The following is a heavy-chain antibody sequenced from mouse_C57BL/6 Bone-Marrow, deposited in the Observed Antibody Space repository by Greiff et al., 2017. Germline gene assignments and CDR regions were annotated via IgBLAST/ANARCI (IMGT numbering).Heavy chain of an antibody. Sequence: EVKLQESGGGLVQPGGSLKLSCAASGFTFSDYYMYWVRQTPEKRLEWVAYISNGGGSTYYPDTVKGRFTISRDNAKNTLYLQMSRLKSEDTAMYYCARQRGYDGYSFDYWGQGTTLTVSS. J-gene: IGHJ2*01. CDR1: GFTFSDYY. CDR2: ISNGGGST. CDR3: ARQRGYDGYSFDY. D-gene: IGHD2-3*01. V-gene: IGHV5-12*01.